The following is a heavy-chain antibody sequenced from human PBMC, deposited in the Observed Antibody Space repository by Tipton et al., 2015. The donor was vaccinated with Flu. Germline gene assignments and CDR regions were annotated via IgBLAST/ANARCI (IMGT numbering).Heavy chain of an antibody. D-gene: IGHD3-16*01. CDR3: ARDRTRLASPLDY. Sequence: SLRLSCAASGYTFDDYGMSWVRQAPGKGLEWVPGINWNGGTTGYADSVKGRFIISRDNAKNYLCLQMNSLRAEDTDLYFCARDRTRLASPLDYWGQGTLVTVSS. V-gene: IGHV3-20*04. J-gene: IGHJ4*02. CDR1: GYTFDDYG. CDR2: INWNGGTT.